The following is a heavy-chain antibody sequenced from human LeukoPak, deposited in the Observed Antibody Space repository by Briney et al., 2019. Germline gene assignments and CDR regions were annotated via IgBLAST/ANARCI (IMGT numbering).Heavy chain of an antibody. CDR1: GGTFSSYA. CDR3: AREGIRDDYYYGMDV. CDR2: IIPILGIA. J-gene: IGHJ6*02. V-gene: IGHV1-69*04. Sequence: SVKVSCKASGGTFSSYATSWVRQAPGQGLEWMGRIIPILGIANYAQKFQGRVTITADKSTSAAYMELSSLRSEDTAVYYCAREGIRDDYYYGMDVWGQGTTVTVSS.